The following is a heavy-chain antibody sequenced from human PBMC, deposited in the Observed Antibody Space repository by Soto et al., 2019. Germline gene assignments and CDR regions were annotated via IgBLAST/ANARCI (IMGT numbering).Heavy chain of an antibody. Sequence: EVQLLESGGGLVQPGGSLRLSCAASGFTFSSYAMSWVRQAPGKGLEWVSAISGSGGSTYYADSVKGRFTFSRDNSKNTLYLQMNSLRAEDTAVYYCSKSNGWYAEFDYWGQGTLVTVSS. CDR1: GFTFSSYA. J-gene: IGHJ4*02. D-gene: IGHD6-19*01. CDR2: ISGSGGST. V-gene: IGHV3-23*01. CDR3: SKSNGWYAEFDY.